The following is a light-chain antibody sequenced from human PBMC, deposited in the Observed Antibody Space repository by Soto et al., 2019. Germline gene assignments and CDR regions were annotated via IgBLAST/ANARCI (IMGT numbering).Light chain of an antibody. J-gene: IGKJ1*01. V-gene: IGKV3-15*01. CDR3: QQYNTWTT. CDR1: QSVSSN. Sequence: EIVMTQSPATLSVSPGERATLSCRASQSVSSNLAWYQQKPGQAPRFLIYGASTRATGIPARFSGSGSGTEVTPTISSLQSEDFAVYYCQQYNTWTTFGQGTKVEIK. CDR2: GAS.